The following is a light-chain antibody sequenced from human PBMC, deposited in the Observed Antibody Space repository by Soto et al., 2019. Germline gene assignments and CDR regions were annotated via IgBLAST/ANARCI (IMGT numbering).Light chain of an antibody. CDR1: QSIYSN. CDR2: GAS. Sequence: EIVMTHSRATLSVAPWERATLSSRASQSIYSNLAWYQQKPGQAPRLLIYGASTRASGLPARFSGRGSGTEFTLTISSLQSEDFAVYYCQQYNNRLWTFGQGTKVDIK. V-gene: IGKV3-15*01. CDR3: QQYNNRLWT. J-gene: IGKJ1*01.